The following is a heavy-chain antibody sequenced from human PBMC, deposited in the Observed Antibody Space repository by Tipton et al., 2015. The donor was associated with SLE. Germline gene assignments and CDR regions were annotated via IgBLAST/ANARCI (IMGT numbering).Heavy chain of an antibody. V-gene: IGHV4-39*01. CDR1: GGSISSSSYY. D-gene: IGHD3-10*01. Sequence: TLSLTCTVSGGSISSSSYYWGWIRQPPGKGLEWIGGIYYSGSTYYNQSLKSRVTISVDTSKNQFSLKLSSVTAADTAVYYCARTVGDYGYFDLWGRGTLVTVSS. CDR2: IYYSGST. CDR3: ARTVGDYGYFDL. J-gene: IGHJ2*01.